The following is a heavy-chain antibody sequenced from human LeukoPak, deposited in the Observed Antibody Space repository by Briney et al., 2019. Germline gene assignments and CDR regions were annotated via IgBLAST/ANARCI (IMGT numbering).Heavy chain of an antibody. V-gene: IGHV1-69*13. J-gene: IGHJ3*02. CDR3: ARAMDIVATDAFDI. CDR1: GGTFSSYA. D-gene: IGHD5-12*01. Sequence: SVKVSCKASGGTFSSYAISWVRQAPGQGLEWMGGIIPIFGTANYAQKFQGRVTITADESTSTAYMELSSLRSEDTAVYYCARAMDIVATDAFDIWGQGTMVTVSS. CDR2: IIPIFGTA.